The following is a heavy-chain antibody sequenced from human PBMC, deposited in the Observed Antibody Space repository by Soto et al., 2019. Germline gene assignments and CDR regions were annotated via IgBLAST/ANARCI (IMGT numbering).Heavy chain of an antibody. CDR2: IYPSGDT. Sequence: TLSLTCTVSGGSISSTTWWSWVRQPPGKGLEWIGEIYPSGDTNYNPSLKSRVTISVDTSKNQFSLKLSSVTAADTAVYYCARGRRYYYYYGMDVWGQGTTVTVSS. CDR1: GGSISSTTW. V-gene: IGHV4-4*02. J-gene: IGHJ6*02. CDR3: ARGRRYYYYYGMDV.